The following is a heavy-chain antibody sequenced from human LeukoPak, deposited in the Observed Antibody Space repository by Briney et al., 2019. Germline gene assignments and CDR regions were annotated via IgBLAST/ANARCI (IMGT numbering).Heavy chain of an antibody. CDR1: GFTFSSYW. V-gene: IGHV3-7*01. Sequence: PGGSLRLSCAASGFTFSSYWMSWVRQAPGKGLEWVANINQYVSEKYYVDSVRGRFTISRDNAKNSLYLQMNSLRVEDTAVYYCARDTYGFFDLWGQGILVTVSS. CDR2: INQYVSEK. J-gene: IGHJ4*02. CDR3: ARDTYGFFDL. D-gene: IGHD3-10*01.